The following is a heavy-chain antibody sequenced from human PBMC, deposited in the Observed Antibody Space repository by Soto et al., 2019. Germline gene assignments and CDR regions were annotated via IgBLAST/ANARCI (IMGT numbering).Heavy chain of an antibody. V-gene: IGHV4-59*01. CDR1: GGSISSYY. Sequence: SETLSLTCTVSGGSISSYYWSWIRRPPGKGLEWIGYIYYSGSTNYNPSLKSRVTISVDTSKNQFSLKLSSVTAADTAVYYCARDSITYYYDSSGPPAYYYGMDVWGQGTTVTVSS. D-gene: IGHD3-22*01. J-gene: IGHJ6*02. CDR3: ARDSITYYYDSSGPPAYYYGMDV. CDR2: IYYSGST.